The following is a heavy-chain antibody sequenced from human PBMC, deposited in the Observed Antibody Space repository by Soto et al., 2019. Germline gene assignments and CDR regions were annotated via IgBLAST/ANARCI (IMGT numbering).Heavy chain of an antibody. D-gene: IGHD3-16*01. CDR3: ARHYVQGGANYFGP. CDR1: GCSFTSYW. CDR2: IDPSDSYN. J-gene: IGHJ5*02. Sequence: GESRRISCKGFGCSFTSYWITGGRQMPGKGLEWMGRIDPSDSYNNYSPSFQGHVTISVDKSISTAYLQWSSLKASDSAMYYCARHYVQGGANYFGPWGQGTLVTVS. V-gene: IGHV5-10-1*01.